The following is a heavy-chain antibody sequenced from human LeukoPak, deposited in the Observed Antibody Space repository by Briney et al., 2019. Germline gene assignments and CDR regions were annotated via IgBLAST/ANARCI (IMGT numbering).Heavy chain of an antibody. J-gene: IGHJ4*02. CDR1: GFTFSGYE. CDR2: ISSSGSTI. V-gene: IGHV3-48*03. Sequence: GGSLRLSCAASGFTFSGYEMNWVRLAPGKGLEWVSYISSSGSTIYYADSVKGRFTISRDNAKNSLYLQMNSLRAEDTAVYYCARQAVARDFDYWGQATLVTVSS. CDR3: ARQAVARDFDY. D-gene: IGHD4-23*01.